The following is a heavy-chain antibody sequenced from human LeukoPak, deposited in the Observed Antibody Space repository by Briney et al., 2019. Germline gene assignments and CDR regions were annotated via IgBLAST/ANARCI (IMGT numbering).Heavy chain of an antibody. J-gene: IGHJ3*02. Sequence: GGSLRLSCAASGFTFSSYAMHWVRQAPGKGLEWVAVISYDGSNKYYADSVKGRFTISRDNSKNTLYLQMNSLRAEDTAVYYCARADTLDAFDIWGQGTMVTDSS. CDR2: ISYDGSNK. V-gene: IGHV3-30*04. CDR1: GFTFSSYA. D-gene: IGHD2-2*02. CDR3: ARADTLDAFDI.